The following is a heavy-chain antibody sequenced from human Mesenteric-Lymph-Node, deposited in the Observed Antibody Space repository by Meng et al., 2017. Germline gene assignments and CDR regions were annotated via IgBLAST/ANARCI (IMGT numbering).Heavy chain of an antibody. CDR2: IYYSGST. CDR3: ARKRDGYNPFDD. Sequence: DPGQGLVKPSDPPSLTCAVSGYSISSSNWWVWIRQPPGKGLEWIGYIYYSGSTDYNPSLKSRVTMSVDTSKNQFSLKLSSVTAVDTAVYYCARKRDGYNPFDDWGQGTLVTVSS. V-gene: IGHV4-28*01. D-gene: IGHD5-24*01. J-gene: IGHJ4*02. CDR1: GYSISSSNW.